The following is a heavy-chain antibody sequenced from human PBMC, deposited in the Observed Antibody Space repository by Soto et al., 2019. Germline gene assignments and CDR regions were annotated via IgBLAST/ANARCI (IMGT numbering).Heavy chain of an antibody. V-gene: IGHV3-21*01. CDR1: GFTFSSYS. CDR2: ISSSSSYI. CDR3: ARDPPGPNPIDY. Sequence: NPGGSLRLSCAASGFTFSSYSMNWVRQAPGKGLEWVSSISSSSSYIYYADSVKGRFTISRDNAKNSLYLQMNSLRAEDTAVYYCARDPPGPNPIDYWGQGTLVTVSS. J-gene: IGHJ4*02.